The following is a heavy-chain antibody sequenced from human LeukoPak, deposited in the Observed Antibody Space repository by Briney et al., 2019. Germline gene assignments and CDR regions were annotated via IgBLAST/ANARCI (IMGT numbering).Heavy chain of an antibody. CDR1: GFTFSSYG. V-gene: IGHV3-33*01. CDR3: AREGYDYVWGSYRQYYFDY. J-gene: IGHJ4*02. Sequence: PGRSLRLSCAASGFTFSSYGMHWVRQAPGKGLEWVAVIWYDGSNKYYADSVKGRFTISRDNSKSTLYLQMNSLRAEDTAVYYCAREGYDYVWGSYRQYYFDYWGQGTLVTVSS. D-gene: IGHD3-16*02. CDR2: IWYDGSNK.